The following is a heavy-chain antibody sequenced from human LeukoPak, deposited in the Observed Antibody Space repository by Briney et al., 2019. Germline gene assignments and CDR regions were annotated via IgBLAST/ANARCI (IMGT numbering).Heavy chain of an antibody. CDR2: ISGSGGST. CDR3: ARVGWGVYDSSGFDAFDI. D-gene: IGHD3-22*01. V-gene: IGHV3-23*01. J-gene: IGHJ3*02. CDR1: GFTFSSYA. Sequence: QSGGSLRLSCAASGFTFSSYAMSWVRQAPGKGLEWVSAISGSGGSTYYADSVKGRFTISRDNSKNTLYLQMNSLRAEDTAVYYCARVGWGVYDSSGFDAFDIWGQGTMVTVSS.